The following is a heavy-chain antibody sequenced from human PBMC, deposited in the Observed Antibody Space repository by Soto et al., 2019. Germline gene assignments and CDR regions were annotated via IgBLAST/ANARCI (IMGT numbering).Heavy chain of an antibody. J-gene: IGHJ5*02. D-gene: IGHD2-2*02. Sequence: QVQLVQSGAEVKKPGSSVKVSCKASGGTFSSYAISWVRQAPGQGLEWMGGIIPIFGTANYAQKFQGRVTLTADESTSTAYMALSSLRSEETAVYYCARKAGSSTSCYKWFDPWGQGTLVTVSS. V-gene: IGHV1-69*01. CDR1: GGTFSSYA. CDR3: ARKAGSSTSCYKWFDP. CDR2: IIPIFGTA.